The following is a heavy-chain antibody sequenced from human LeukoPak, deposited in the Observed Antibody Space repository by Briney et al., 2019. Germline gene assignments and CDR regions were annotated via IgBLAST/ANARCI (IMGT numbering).Heavy chain of an antibody. Sequence: EASVKVSCKTSGFTFADYYFHWVRQAPGQGLEWMGWMNPNSGNTGYAQKFQGRVTMTRNTSISTAYMELSSLRSEDTAVYYCARGGSNAWFDYWGQGTLVTVSS. CDR1: GFTFADYY. J-gene: IGHJ4*02. D-gene: IGHD1-26*01. CDR3: ARGGSNAWFDY. V-gene: IGHV1-8*02. CDR2: MNPNSGNT.